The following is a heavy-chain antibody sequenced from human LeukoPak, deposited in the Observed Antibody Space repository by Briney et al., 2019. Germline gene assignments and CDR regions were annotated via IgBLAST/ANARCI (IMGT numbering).Heavy chain of an antibody. V-gene: IGHV6-1*01. J-gene: IGHJ4*02. CDR3: ARDPKNGYIYGFDY. CDR2: TYYRSTLYN. Sequence: SQTLSLTCVISGDSVSSNSAAWNWIRQSPSRGLEWLGRTYYRSTLYNDYTVSLKGRITINSDTSKNQFSLQLNSVTPEDTAVYYCARDPKNGYIYGFDYWGQGTLVTVSS. CDR1: GDSVSSNSAA. D-gene: IGHD5-18*01.